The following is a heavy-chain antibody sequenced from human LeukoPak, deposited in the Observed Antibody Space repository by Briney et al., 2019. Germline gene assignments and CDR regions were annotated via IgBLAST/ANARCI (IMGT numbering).Heavy chain of an antibody. CDR2: IRSKAYGGTT. CDR1: GFTFGDYA. Sequence: QAGRSLRLSCTASGFTFGDYAMSWFRQAPGKGLEWVGFIRSKAYGGTTEYAASVKGRFTISRDDSKSIAYLQMNSLKTEDTAVYYCTRVNTAMVLDYWGRGTLVTVSS. V-gene: IGHV3-49*03. J-gene: IGHJ4*02. D-gene: IGHD5-18*01. CDR3: TRVNTAMVLDY.